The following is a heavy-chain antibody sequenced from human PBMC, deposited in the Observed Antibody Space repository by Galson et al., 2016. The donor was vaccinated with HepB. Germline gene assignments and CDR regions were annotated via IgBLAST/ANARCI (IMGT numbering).Heavy chain of an antibody. D-gene: IGHD5-18*01. CDR1: GFSLSTSGVG. CDR2: IYWDDDK. CDR3: AHWTWGEKIQLWSVGWFDP. V-gene: IGHV2-5*02. J-gene: IGHJ5*02. Sequence: PALVKPTQTLTLTCTFSGFSLSTSGVGVAWIRQPPGKALEWLALIYWDDDKRYSPSLKSRLTITKDTSKNQVVLTLANMDPVDTATYYCAHWTWGEKIQLWSVGWFDPWGQGTLVTVSS.